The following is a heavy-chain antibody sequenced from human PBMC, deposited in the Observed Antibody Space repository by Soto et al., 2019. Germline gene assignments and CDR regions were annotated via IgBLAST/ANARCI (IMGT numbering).Heavy chain of an antibody. Sequence: EVQLLESGGGLVQPGGSLRLSCEASGFSFSNYAMSWFRQTPGKGLEWVSGISATGYATFYAESVKGRFTISRDNSKNTLYVQMNDLRGDDTATYYCAKDRLDRAPAGWVDCWGQGALVTVSS. D-gene: IGHD6-13*01. CDR3: AKDRLDRAPAGWVDC. CDR2: ISATGYAT. V-gene: IGHV3-23*01. J-gene: IGHJ5*01. CDR1: GFSFSNYA.